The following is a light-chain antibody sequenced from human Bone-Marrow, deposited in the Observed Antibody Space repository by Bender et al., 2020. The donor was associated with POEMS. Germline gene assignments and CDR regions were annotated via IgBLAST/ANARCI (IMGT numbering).Light chain of an antibody. CDR3: AVWDDSLNGWV. Sequence: QSVLTQPPSASGTPGQRVTIACSGGSSNIGAHAVNWYQHLPGTAPKLLTYSSHRRPSEVPDRFSGSSSGTSASLAISGLQSEDEADYYCAVWDDSLNGWVFGGGTKLTVL. V-gene: IGLV1-44*01. CDR2: SSH. J-gene: IGLJ3*02. CDR1: SSNIGAHA.